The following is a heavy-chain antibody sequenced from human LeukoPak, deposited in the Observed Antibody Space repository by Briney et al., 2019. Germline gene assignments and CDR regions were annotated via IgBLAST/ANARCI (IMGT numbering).Heavy chain of an antibody. CDR1: GGSFSGYY. J-gene: IGHJ6*03. D-gene: IGHD3-10*01. CDR3: ARRSRKERWFGESIKNSYYYMDV. CDR2: INHSGST. V-gene: IGHV4-34*01. Sequence: SETLSLTCAVYGGSFSGYYWSWIRQPPGKGLEWIGEINHSGSTNYNPSLKSRVTISVDTSRNSFSLELSSVTAADTAVYYCARRSRKERWFGESIKNSYYYMDVWGKGTTVTISS.